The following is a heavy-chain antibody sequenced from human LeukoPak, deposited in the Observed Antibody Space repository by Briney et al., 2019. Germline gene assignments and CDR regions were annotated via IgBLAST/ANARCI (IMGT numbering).Heavy chain of an antibody. V-gene: IGHV4-34*01. Sequence: SETLSLTCAVYGGSFSGYYWSWIRQPPGKGLEWIGEINHSGSTNYNPSLKSRVTISVDTSKNQFSLKLSSVTAADTAMYYCARGHYWEWLRFARFDYWGQGTLVTVSS. CDR3: ARGHYWEWLRFARFDY. CDR1: GGSFSGYY. J-gene: IGHJ4*02. D-gene: IGHD5-12*01. CDR2: INHSGST.